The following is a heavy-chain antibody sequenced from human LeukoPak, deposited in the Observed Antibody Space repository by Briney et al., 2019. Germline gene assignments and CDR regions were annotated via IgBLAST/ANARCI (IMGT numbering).Heavy chain of an antibody. CDR3: AASLICSSTSCPRAGAFDI. D-gene: IGHD2-2*01. J-gene: IGHJ3*02. Sequence: IEWIVVGSGNTNYAQKFQERVTITRDMSTSTAYMELSSLRSEDTAVYYCAASLICSSTSCPRAGAFDIWGQGTMVTVSS. V-gene: IGHV1-58*01. CDR2: IVVGSGNT.